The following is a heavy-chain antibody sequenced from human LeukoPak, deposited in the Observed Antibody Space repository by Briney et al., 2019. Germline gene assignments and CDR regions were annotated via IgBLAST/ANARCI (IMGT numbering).Heavy chain of an antibody. CDR3: ARDKGYSSSLDY. J-gene: IGHJ4*02. CDR1: GFTFSSYG. V-gene: IGHV3-30*02. D-gene: IGHD6-6*01. Sequence: GGSLRLSCAASGFTFSSYGMHWVRQAPGKGLEWVAFKGRFTISRDNSKNTLYLQMNSLRAEDTAVYYCARDKGYSSSLDYWGQGTLVTVSS.